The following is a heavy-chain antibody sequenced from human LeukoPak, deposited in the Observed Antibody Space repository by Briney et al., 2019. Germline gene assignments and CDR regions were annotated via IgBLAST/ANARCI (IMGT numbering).Heavy chain of an antibody. CDR3: ARRQGCSSTSCPPDY. CDR2: IYPGDSDT. V-gene: IGHV5-51*01. D-gene: IGHD2-2*01. CDR1: GYSFTTYW. J-gene: IGHJ4*02. Sequence: GESLKISCRGSGYSFTTYWIGWVRQMPGKGLEWMGIIYPGDSDTRYSPSFQAQATMSADKSINTAYLQWSSLKASDTAMYYCARRQGCSSTSCPPDYWGQGTLVTVS.